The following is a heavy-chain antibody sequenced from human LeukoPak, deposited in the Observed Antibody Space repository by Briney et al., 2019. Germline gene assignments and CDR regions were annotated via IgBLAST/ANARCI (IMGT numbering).Heavy chain of an antibody. D-gene: IGHD3-22*01. CDR2: IYNSGST. CDR3: ARGVGSGYTDD. CDR1: GDSMSTYY. Sequence: PSETLSLTCTVSGDSMSTYYWTWIRQPPGKGLEWIGYIYNSGSTNYNPSHKSRVTISVDTSKNQFSLKLTSVTAADTAVYYCARGVGSGYTDDWGQGTLVTVSS. V-gene: IGHV4-59*01. J-gene: IGHJ4*02.